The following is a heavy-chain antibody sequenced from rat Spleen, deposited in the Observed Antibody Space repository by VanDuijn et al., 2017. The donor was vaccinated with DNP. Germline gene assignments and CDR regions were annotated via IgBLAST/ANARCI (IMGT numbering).Heavy chain of an antibody. D-gene: IGHD3-7*01. J-gene: IGHJ3*01. CDR1: DYSITSKY. Sequence: EVQLQESGPGLVKPSQSLSLICSVTDYSITSKYWGWIRRFPGNKMEWIGHISFNGNTNYNPSLKSRISITRDTSQNQFFLQLNSVTTEDTATYYCARYEARGFAYWGQGTLVTVSS. CDR2: ISFNGNT. V-gene: IGHV3-1*01. CDR3: ARYEARGFAY.